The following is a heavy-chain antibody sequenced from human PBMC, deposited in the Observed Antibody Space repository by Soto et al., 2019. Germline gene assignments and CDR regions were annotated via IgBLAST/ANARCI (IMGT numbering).Heavy chain of an antibody. CDR3: ARHEGNGNVWPLDY. D-gene: IGHD2-8*01. Sequence: PLETLSLTCTVSGDSIGTTHSYWAWIRQSPGKGLEWIGNIHYSGSTYYMPSLRSRVTLSVDTSKNQFSLRLTSVTAEDTAVYYCARHEGNGNVWPLDYWGQGILVTAPQ. CDR1: GDSIGTTHSY. J-gene: IGHJ4*02. V-gene: IGHV4-39*01. CDR2: IHYSGST.